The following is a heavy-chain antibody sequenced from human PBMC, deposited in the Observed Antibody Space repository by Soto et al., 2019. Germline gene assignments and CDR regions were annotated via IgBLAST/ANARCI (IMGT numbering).Heavy chain of an antibody. J-gene: IGHJ3*02. CDR2: INPNSGGT. V-gene: IGHV1-2*04. D-gene: IGHD3-9*01. Sequence: ASVKVSCKASGYTFTGYYMHWVRQAPGQGLEWMGWINPNSGGTNYAQKFQGWVTMTRDTSISTAYMELSRLRSDDTAVYYCARGHYDILTGRLMGAFDISGQGTMVTVSS. CDR1: GYTFTGYY. CDR3: ARGHYDILTGRLMGAFDI.